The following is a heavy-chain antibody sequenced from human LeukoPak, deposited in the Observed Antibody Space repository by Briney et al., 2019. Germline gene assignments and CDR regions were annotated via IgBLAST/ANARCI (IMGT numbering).Heavy chain of an antibody. D-gene: IGHD3-22*01. J-gene: IGHJ3*02. Sequence: GGSLRLSCTASGFTFGDYAMSWVRQAPGKGLEWVGFIRSKAYGGTTKNAASVKGRFTISRDDSRSIAYLQMNSLKTEDTAVYYCTRRYNYDSSGYYYVRDAFDIWDQGTMVTVSS. CDR3: TRRYNYDSSGYYYVRDAFDI. V-gene: IGHV3-49*04. CDR2: IRSKAYGGTT. CDR1: GFTFGDYA.